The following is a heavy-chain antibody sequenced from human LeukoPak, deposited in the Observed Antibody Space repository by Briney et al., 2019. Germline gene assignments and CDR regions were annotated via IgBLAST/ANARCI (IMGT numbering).Heavy chain of an antibody. CDR1: GGSISSGGYS. Sequence: SQTLSLTCAVSGGSISSGGYSWSWIRQPPGKGLEWIGYIYHSGSTYYNPSLKSRVTISVDRSKNQFSLKLSSVTAADTAVYYCARALLAYGGSDYWGQGTLVTVSS. V-gene: IGHV4-30-2*01. CDR3: ARALLAYGGSDY. D-gene: IGHD4-23*01. CDR2: IYHSGST. J-gene: IGHJ4*02.